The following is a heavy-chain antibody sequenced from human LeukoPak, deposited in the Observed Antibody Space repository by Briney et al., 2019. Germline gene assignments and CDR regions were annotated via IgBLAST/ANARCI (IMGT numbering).Heavy chain of an antibody. D-gene: IGHD3-22*01. J-gene: IGHJ4*02. CDR1: GYTFTGYY. Sequence: GASVKVSCKASGYTFTGYYMHWVRQAPGQGLEWMGWINPNSGGTNYAQKFQGRVTMTRDTSISTAYMELSRLRSDDTAVYYCARDSAIYYYDSSDHFDYWGQGTLVTVSS. V-gene: IGHV1-2*02. CDR2: INPNSGGT. CDR3: ARDSAIYYYDSSDHFDY.